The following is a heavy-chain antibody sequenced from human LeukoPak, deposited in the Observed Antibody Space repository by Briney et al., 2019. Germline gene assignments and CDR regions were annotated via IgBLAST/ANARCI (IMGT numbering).Heavy chain of an antibody. Sequence: GGSLRLSCAASGFTFSSYWMNWVRQAPGKGLVWVSRIASDGSSTTYADSVKGRFSISRDNAKNTLYLQMNSLRVEDTAVYYCARDPDYWGQGTLVTVSS. J-gene: IGHJ4*02. CDR1: GFTFSSYW. CDR2: IASDGSST. CDR3: ARDPDY. V-gene: IGHV3-74*01.